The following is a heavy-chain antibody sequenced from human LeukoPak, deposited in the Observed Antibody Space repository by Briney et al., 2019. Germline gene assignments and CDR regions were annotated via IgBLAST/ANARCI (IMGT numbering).Heavy chain of an antibody. D-gene: IGHD2-2*01. CDR1: GFTFNNYG. Sequence: TGGSLRLSCAASGFTFNNYGMHWVRQALGKGLEWVAVISYDGRNIHYPDSVKGRFTISRDISTDTLWLQMDSLRTEDTAVYYCAKGPLRGTAAAIDYWGQGTLVTVSS. J-gene: IGHJ4*02. V-gene: IGHV3-30*18. CDR3: AKGPLRGTAAAIDY. CDR2: ISYDGRNI.